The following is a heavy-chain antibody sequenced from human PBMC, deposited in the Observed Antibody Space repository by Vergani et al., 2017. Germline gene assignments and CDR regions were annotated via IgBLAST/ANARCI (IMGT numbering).Heavy chain of an antibody. Sequence: EVQLVESGGGLIHPGGSLRLSCEGSGFSFSGYWMHWVRQSPEQGLVWVSRIKSDGSITNYADSVKGRFTISRDNAKNTLYLEMNSLRGDDTAIYYCVIASCSGPCFMSNWFDSWGQGALVTVSS. D-gene: IGHD2-15*01. CDR1: GFSFSGYW. CDR2: IKSDGSIT. V-gene: IGHV3-74*01. CDR3: VIASCSGPCFMSNWFDS. J-gene: IGHJ5*01.